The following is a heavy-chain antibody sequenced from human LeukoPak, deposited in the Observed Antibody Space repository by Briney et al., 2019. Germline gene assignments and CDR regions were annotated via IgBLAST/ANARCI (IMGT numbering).Heavy chain of an antibody. V-gene: IGHV3-21*01. CDR2: ISSSSSYI. Sequence: GGSLRLSCAASGFAFSSYSMNWVRQAPGKGLEWVSSISSSSSYIYYADSVKGRFTISRDNAKNSLYLQMNSLRAEDTAVYYCARDHHSSGWYPFDYWGQGTLVTVSS. J-gene: IGHJ4*02. CDR1: GFAFSSYS. CDR3: ARDHHSSGWYPFDY. D-gene: IGHD6-19*01.